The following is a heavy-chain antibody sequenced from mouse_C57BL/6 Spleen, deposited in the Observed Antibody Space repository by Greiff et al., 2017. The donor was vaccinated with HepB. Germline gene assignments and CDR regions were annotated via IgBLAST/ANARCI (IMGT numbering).Heavy chain of an antibody. CDR3: ASRHYYGSSSGFAY. J-gene: IGHJ3*01. CDR2: IDPSDSYT. D-gene: IGHD1-1*01. Sequence: VQLQQPGAELVKPGASVKLSCKASGYTFTSYWMQWVKQRPGQGLEWIGEIDPSDSYTNYNQKFKGKATLTVDTSSSTAYMQLSSLTSEDSAVYYCASRHYYGSSSGFAYWGQGTLVTVSA. CDR1: GYTFTSYW. V-gene: IGHV1-50*01.